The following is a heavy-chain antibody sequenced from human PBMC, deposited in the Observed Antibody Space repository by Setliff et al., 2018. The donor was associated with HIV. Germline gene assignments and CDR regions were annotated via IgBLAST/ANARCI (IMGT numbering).Heavy chain of an antibody. V-gene: IGHV4-39*07. Sequence: SETLSLTCSVSGASISSISYYWGWIRQPPGKGLEWIGSIFYSGSTFYNPSLKRRVTISADTSKNQFSLKMGSLTAADTAVYYCARGGGAGSYSRPSWFDPWGPGTLVTVSS. CDR3: ARGGGAGSYSRPSWFDP. J-gene: IGHJ5*02. CDR2: IFYSGST. D-gene: IGHD3-10*01. CDR1: GASISSISYY.